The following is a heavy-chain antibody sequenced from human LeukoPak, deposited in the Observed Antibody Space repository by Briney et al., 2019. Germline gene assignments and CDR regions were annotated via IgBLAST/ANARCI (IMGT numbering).Heavy chain of an antibody. J-gene: IGHJ4*02. CDR2: IYYSGST. CDR3: ARQEFIPGGGF. CDR1: GGSISSSSYY. V-gene: IGHV4-39*01. Sequence: SETLSLTCTVSGGSISSSSYYWGWIRQPPGKGLEWIGSIYYSGSTYYNPSLKSRVTISVDTSKNQFSLKLSSVTAADTAVYYCARQEFIPGGGFWGQGTLVTVSS. D-gene: IGHD3-16*01.